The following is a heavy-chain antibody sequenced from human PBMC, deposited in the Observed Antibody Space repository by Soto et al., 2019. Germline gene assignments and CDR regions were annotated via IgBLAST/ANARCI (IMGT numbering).Heavy chain of an antibody. V-gene: IGHV3-23*01. CDR2: ISGSGGST. Sequence: GGSLRLSCAASGFTFSSYAMSWVRQAPGKGLEWVSAISGSGGSTYYADSVKGRFTISRDNSKNTLYLQMNSLRAEDTAVYYCAKGWQQLVPPYYYYGMDVWGQGTTVTVSS. CDR3: AKGWQQLVPPYYYYGMDV. D-gene: IGHD6-13*01. J-gene: IGHJ6*02. CDR1: GFTFSSYA.